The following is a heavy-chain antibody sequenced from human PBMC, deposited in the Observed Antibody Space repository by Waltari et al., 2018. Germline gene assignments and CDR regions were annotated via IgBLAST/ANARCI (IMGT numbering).Heavy chain of an antibody. D-gene: IGHD7-27*01. J-gene: IGHJ4*02. CDR3: VRDEPGDGLDY. V-gene: IGHV3-74*03. CDR2: IESDESRT. Sequence: EVQLVESGGALVQPGGSLRLSCATHGFTFSRYWMHWVRQAPGKGLMWVSHIESDESRTTYAESVKGRFTISRDNAKNTVYLQMNSLRDEDTAVYYCVRDEPGDGLDYWGQGTLVTVSS. CDR1: GFTFSRYW.